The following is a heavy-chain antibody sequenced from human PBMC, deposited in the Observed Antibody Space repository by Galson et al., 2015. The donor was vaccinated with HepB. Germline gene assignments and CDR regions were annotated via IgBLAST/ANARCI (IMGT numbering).Heavy chain of an antibody. CDR1: ANTFSNYD. CDR2: ISVYSGNT. V-gene: IGHV1-18*01. Sequence: SVKVSCKASANTFSNYDISWVRQAPGQGLEWMGWISVYSGNTYYAQKFQGRVTMTTDTSTSTAYMELRSLRSDDTAVYYCARARYSSSPPDYWGQGTLVTVSS. CDR3: ARARYSSSPPDY. D-gene: IGHD6-6*01. J-gene: IGHJ4*02.